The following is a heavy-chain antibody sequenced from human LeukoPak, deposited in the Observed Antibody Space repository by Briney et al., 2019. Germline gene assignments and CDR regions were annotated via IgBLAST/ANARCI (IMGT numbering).Heavy chain of an antibody. D-gene: IGHD3-10*01. CDR2: INPNNDDS. J-gene: IGHJ6*03. Sequence: ASVKVSCKASGYTFTGYYIHWVRQAPGQGPEWMGWINPNNDDSKSAEKFQGRVTMSRDKSIDTAYMELSSLRPNDTEMYYCARVLNSGFTYDYYHMDVWGQGTTVTVSS. CDR3: ARVLNSGFTYDYYHMDV. CDR1: GYTFTGYY. V-gene: IGHV1-2*02.